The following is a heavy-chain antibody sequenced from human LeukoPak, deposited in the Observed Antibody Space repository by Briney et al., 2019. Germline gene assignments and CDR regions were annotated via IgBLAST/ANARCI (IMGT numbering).Heavy chain of an antibody. V-gene: IGHV3-9*01. CDR1: GFTFDDYA. J-gene: IGHJ4*02. CDR3: ARRESYDISETGFDY. D-gene: IGHD3-9*01. Sequence: GRSLRLSCAASGFTFDDYAMHWVRQAPGKGLEWVSGISWNSGSIGYADSVKGRFTISRDNAKNSLYLQMNSLRAEDTAVYYCARRESYDISETGFDYWGQGTLVTVSS. CDR2: ISWNSGSI.